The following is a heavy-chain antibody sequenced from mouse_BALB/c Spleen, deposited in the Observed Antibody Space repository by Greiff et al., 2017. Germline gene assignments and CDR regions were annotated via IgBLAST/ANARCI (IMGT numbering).Heavy chain of an antibody. CDR2: INPSNGRT. CDR1: GYTFTSYW. Sequence: VQLQQPGAELVKPGASVKLSCKASGYTFTSYWMHWVKQRPGQGLEWIGEINPSNGRTNYNEKFKSKATLTVDKSSSTAYMQLSSLTSEDSAVYYCARELTGRGAWFAYWGQGTLVTVSA. D-gene: IGHD4-1*01. V-gene: IGHV1S81*02. CDR3: ARELTGRGAWFAY. J-gene: IGHJ3*01.